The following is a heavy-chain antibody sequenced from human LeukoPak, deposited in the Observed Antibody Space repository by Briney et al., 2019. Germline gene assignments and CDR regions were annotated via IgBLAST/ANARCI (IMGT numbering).Heavy chain of an antibody. J-gene: IGHJ4*02. CDR1: GGSFSGYY. CDR2: INHSGST. V-gene: IGHV4-34*01. D-gene: IGHD5-18*01. CDR3: ARHLRGYSYGPFDS. Sequence: PSETLSLTCAVYGGSFSGYYWSWIRQPPGKGLECIGEINHSGSTNYNPSLRGRVTISVDTSQGQFSLNLTSMTAADTAVYHCARHLRGYSYGPFDSWGQGTLVTVSS.